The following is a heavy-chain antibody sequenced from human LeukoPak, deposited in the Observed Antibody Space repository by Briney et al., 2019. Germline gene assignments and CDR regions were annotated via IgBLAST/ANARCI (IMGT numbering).Heavy chain of an antibody. V-gene: IGHV2-70*04. D-gene: IGHD4-11*01. CDR2: IDWDDDK. J-gene: IGHJ4*02. CDR3: ARISYSKSFLDY. CDR1: GFSLSTTGMR. Sequence: SGPTLVNPTQTLTLICSFSGFSLSTTGMRVSWIRQPPGKALEWLARIDWDDDKFYTTSLKTRLTISKDTSKNQVVLTMTNMDPVDTATYYCARISYSKSFLDYWGQGTLVTVSS.